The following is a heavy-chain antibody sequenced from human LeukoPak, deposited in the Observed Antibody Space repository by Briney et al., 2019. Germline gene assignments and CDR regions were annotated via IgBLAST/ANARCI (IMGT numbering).Heavy chain of an antibody. CDR2: INSDGSNT. CDR3: AKGGYSSGPYYFDY. CDR1: GFTFNSYW. J-gene: IGHJ4*02. Sequence: GGSLRLSCAASGFTFNSYWMHWVRQAPGKGLVWVSQINSDGSNTRYADSVKGRFTISRDNSKNTLYLQMNSLRAEDTAVYYCAKGGYSSGPYYFDYWGQGTLVTVSS. D-gene: IGHD6-25*01. V-gene: IGHV3-74*01.